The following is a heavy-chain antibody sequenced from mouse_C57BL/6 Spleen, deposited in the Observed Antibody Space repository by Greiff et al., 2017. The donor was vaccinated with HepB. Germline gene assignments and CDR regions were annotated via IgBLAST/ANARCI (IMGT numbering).Heavy chain of an antibody. CDR3: ASATGPGATDY. CDR1: GFTFSSYA. Sequence: EVKLVESGGGLVKPGGSLKLSCAASGFTFSSYAMSWVRQTPEKRLEWVATISDGGSYTYYPDNVKGRFTISRDNAKNNLYLQMSHLKSEDTAMYYCASATGPGATDYWGQGTSVTVSS. D-gene: IGHD4-1*02. CDR2: ISDGGSYT. V-gene: IGHV5-4*03. J-gene: IGHJ4*01.